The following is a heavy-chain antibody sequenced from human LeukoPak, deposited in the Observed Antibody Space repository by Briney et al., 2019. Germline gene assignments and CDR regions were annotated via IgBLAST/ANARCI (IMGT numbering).Heavy chain of an antibody. J-gene: IGHJ3*02. V-gene: IGHV3-7*01. CDR1: GFTFSSYW. CDR2: IKQDGNEK. CDR3: ARDVGYIRPDAFDI. Sequence: GGSLRLSCVASGFTFSSYWMSWVRQAPGKGLEWVANIKQDGNEKYYVDSVEGRFTISRDNAKNSLYLQMNSLRAEDTALYYCARDVGYIRPDAFDIWGQGTMVTVSS. D-gene: IGHD1-1*01.